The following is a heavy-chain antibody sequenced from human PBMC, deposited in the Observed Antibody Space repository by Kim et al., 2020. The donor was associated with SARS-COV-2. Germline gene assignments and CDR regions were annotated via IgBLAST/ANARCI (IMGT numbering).Heavy chain of an antibody. Sequence: GGSLRLSCAASGFTFDDYAMHWVRQAPGKGLEWVSGISWNSGSIGYADSVKGRFTISRDNAKNSLYLQMNSLRAEDTALYYCAKAERWELLGYFDYWGQGTLVTVSS. J-gene: IGHJ4*02. CDR3: AKAERWELLGYFDY. D-gene: IGHD1-26*01. V-gene: IGHV3-9*01. CDR1: GFTFDDYA. CDR2: ISWNSGSI.